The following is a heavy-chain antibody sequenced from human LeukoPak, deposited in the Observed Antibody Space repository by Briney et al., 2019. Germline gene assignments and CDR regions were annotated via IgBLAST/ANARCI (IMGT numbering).Heavy chain of an antibody. D-gene: IGHD1-26*01. CDR2: MNPNSGNT. V-gene: IGHV1-8*01. Sequence: ASVKVSCKASGYTFTSYDINWVRQAPGQGLEWMGWMNPNSGNTGYAQKFQGRVTVTRNTSISTAYMELSSLRSEDTAVYYCAKRYGSYYRAFDIWGQGTMVTVSS. CDR1: GYTFTSYD. J-gene: IGHJ3*02. CDR3: AKRYGSYYRAFDI.